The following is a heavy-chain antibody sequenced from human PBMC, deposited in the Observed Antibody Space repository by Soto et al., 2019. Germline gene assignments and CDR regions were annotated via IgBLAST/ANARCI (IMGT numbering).Heavy chain of an antibody. V-gene: IGHV3-30*03. CDR2: ISYDGDNE. J-gene: IGHJ4*01. CDR1: GFTFSNYA. CDR3: ASEGDGTTGYHQDC. Sequence: GGSLRLSCAASGFTFSNYAMHWVRQAPGKGLEWLAIISYDGDNENYADSVRGRFTISRDNSKNTLYLQMNSLRPEDTAVYYCASEGDGTTGYHQDCWGHGTLVTVSA. D-gene: IGHD3-9*01.